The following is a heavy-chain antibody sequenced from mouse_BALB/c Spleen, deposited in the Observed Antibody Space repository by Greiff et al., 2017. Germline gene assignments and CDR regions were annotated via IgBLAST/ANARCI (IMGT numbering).Heavy chain of an antibody. Sequence: EVQVVESGGGLVQPGGSRKLSCAASGFTFSSFGMHWVRQAPEKGLEWVAYISSGSSTIYYADTVKGRFTISRDNPKNTLFLQMTSLRSEDTAMYYCATTMIWGVFDYWGQGTTLTVSS. D-gene: IGHD2-4*01. CDR2: ISSGSSTI. V-gene: IGHV5-17*02. CDR3: ATTMIWGVFDY. J-gene: IGHJ2*01. CDR1: GFTFSSFG.